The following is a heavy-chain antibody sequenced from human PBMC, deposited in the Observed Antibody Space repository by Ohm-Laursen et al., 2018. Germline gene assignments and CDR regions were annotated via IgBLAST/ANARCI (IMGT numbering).Heavy chain of an antibody. D-gene: IGHD4-11*01. CDR1: GGSISSYY. CDR2: IYTSGST. Sequence: GTLSLTCAVSGGSISSYYWSWIRQPAGKGLEWIGRIYTSGSTNYNPSLKSRVTMSVDTSKNQFSLRLSSVTAADTAVYYCARDLSGNYLFDFWGQGTLVTVSS. CDR3: ARDLSGNYLFDF. V-gene: IGHV4-4*07. J-gene: IGHJ4*02.